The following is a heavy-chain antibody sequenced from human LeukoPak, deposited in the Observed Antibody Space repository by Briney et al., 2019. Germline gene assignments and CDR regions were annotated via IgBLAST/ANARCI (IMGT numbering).Heavy chain of an antibody. J-gene: IGHJ5*02. D-gene: IGHD2-15*01. CDR1: GGSISSYY. V-gene: IGHV4-34*01. CDR2: INHSGST. CDR3: AGAPGSQVVP. Sequence: SETLSLTCTVSGGSISSYYWSWIRQPPGKGLEWIGEINHSGSTNYNPSLKSRVTISVDTSKNQFSLKLSSVTAADTAVYYCAGAPGSQVVPWGQGTLVTVSS.